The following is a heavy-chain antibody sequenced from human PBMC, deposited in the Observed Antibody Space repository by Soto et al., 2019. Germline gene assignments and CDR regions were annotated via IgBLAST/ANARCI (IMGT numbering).Heavy chain of an antibody. D-gene: IGHD5-12*01. Sequence: EVQLVESGGGLVQPGGSLRLSCAASGFTFNTYWMHWVRQAPGKGLVWVSRIDTDGTSTTYADSVRGRFTISRDNAKNTLDLQMNSLRAEDTAVYYCARDRGYSGYDNWGQGTLVTVSS. CDR3: ARDRGYSGYDN. V-gene: IGHV3-74*01. CDR1: GFTFNTYW. J-gene: IGHJ4*02. CDR2: IDTDGTST.